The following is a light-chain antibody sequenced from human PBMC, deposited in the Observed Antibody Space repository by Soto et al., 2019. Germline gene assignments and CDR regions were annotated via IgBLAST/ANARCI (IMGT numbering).Light chain of an antibody. Sequence: EIVLTQSPGTLSLSPGERATLSFRASQSVSSIYLAWYQQKPGQAPRLLIYGGSSRATGIPDRFSGSGSGTDFTLTISRLEPEDFAVYYCQQYDSSPKTFGQGTKVDIK. J-gene: IGKJ1*01. CDR1: QSVSSIY. CDR3: QQYDSSPKT. CDR2: GGS. V-gene: IGKV3-20*01.